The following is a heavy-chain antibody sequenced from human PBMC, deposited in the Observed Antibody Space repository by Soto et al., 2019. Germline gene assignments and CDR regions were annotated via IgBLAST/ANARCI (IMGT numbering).Heavy chain of an antibody. CDR3: AREMPPQRRPYFYETSGSFEY. J-gene: IGHJ4*02. Sequence: QVLLVQSGAEMKSPGSSVKVSCKASGGAFKNYAISWLRQSPGQGLEWMGGLIPVFGTPKFAEKFQGRISITADDSTADDSTTTIYMALSGLQSGDTATYYCAREMPPQRRPYFYETSGSFEYWGQGTVVTISS. CDR1: GGAFKNYA. D-gene: IGHD3-22*01. V-gene: IGHV1-69*01. CDR2: LIPVFGTP.